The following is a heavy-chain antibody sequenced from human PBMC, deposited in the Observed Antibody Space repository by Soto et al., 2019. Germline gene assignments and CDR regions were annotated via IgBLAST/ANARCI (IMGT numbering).Heavy chain of an antibody. CDR2: ISYDGSNK. D-gene: IGHD6-6*01. V-gene: IGHV3-30*18. Sequence: GGSLRLSCAASGFTFSSYGMHWVRQAPGKGLEWVAVISYDGSNKYYADSVKGRFTISRDNSKNTLYLQMNSLRAEDTAVYYCVKGGFLKGGSFAYSSSSVHYYYMDVWGKGTTVTVSS. CDR3: VKGGFLKGGSFAYSSSSVHYYYMDV. CDR1: GFTFSSYG. J-gene: IGHJ6*03.